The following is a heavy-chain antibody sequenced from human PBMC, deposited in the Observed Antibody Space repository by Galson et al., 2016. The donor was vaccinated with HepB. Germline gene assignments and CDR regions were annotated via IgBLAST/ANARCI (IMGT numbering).Heavy chain of an antibody. D-gene: IGHD1-26*01. CDR2: IYYTGST. CDR1: GGSISSYY. J-gene: IGHJ3*02. V-gene: IGHV4-59*01. Sequence: LSLTCTVSGGSISSYYWSWIRQPPGKGLDYIGYIYYTGSTNYNPSLRSRVTISLDTSKNQFSLKLSSVTAADTAVYYCAIGTYSHAFNIWGQGTMVTVSS. CDR3: AIGTYSHAFNI.